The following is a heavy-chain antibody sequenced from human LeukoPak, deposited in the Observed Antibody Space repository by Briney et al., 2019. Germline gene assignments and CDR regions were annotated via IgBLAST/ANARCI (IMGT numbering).Heavy chain of an antibody. CDR1: GYTFTSYD. Sequence: GASVKVSCKASGYTFTSYDINWVRQATGQGLEWMGWINPNSGGTNYAQKFQGRVTMTRDTSISTAYMELSRLRSDDTAVYYCATFGWLQSEGDAFDIWGQGTMVTVSS. CDR2: INPNSGGT. V-gene: IGHV1-2*02. CDR3: ATFGWLQSEGDAFDI. J-gene: IGHJ3*02. D-gene: IGHD5-24*01.